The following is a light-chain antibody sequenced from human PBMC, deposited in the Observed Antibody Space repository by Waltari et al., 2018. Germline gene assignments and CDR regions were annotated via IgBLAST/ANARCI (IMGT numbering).Light chain of an antibody. V-gene: IGKV3-11*01. CDR1: QSVGNY. CDR3: QQGRSWPPVT. CDR2: DTS. Sequence: EIVLTQSPATLSLSPGESATLPCRASQSVGNYLAWYQQTPGLAPRLLIYDTSNRATGIPARFSGSGSGTDFTLTISSLEPEDFAFYYCQQGRSWPPVTFGQGTRLEIK. J-gene: IGKJ5*01.